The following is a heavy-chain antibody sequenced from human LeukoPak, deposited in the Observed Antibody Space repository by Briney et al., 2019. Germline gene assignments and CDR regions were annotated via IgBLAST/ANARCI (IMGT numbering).Heavy chain of an antibody. V-gene: IGHV3-49*04. CDR1: GFIFSNYA. D-gene: IGHD1-1*01. CDR3: SRDSHGDDVYDY. J-gene: IGHJ4*02. CDR2: IRRRAYGGTT. Sequence: GGSLRLSCEASGFIFSNYAMTWVRQAPGKGLEWVGFIRRRAYGGTTDYAASVKGRFTISIDDSKNIAFLQMNSLKTEDTAIYFCSRDSHGDDVYDYWGQGTLVTVSS.